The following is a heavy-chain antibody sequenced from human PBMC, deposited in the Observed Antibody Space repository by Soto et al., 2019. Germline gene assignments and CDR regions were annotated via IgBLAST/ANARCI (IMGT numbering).Heavy chain of an antibody. V-gene: IGHV1-3*01. D-gene: IGHD3-22*01. CDR2: INAGNGNT. J-gene: IGHJ4*02. CDR1: GYTFTSYA. Sequence: ASVKVSCKASGYTFTSYAMHWVRQAPGQRLEWMGWINAGNGNTKYSQKFQGRVTITRDTSASTAYMELSSLRSEDTAVYYCARTLFTTYYYDSSGYTSDYWGQGTLVTVS. CDR3: ARTLFTTYYYDSSGYTSDY.